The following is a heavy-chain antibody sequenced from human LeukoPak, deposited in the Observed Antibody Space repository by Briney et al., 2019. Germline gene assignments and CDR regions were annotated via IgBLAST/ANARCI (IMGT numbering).Heavy chain of an antibody. Sequence: PGGSQRLSCAASGFTFNNYAMNWVRQAPGKGLEWVSIFSGSDGNSYYADSVKGRFTISRDNAKKSLYLQMNSLRVEDTAMYYCATGAVAGGYWGRGTLVTVSS. CDR1: GFTFNNYA. V-gene: IGHV3-23*01. CDR2: FSGSDGNS. CDR3: ATGAVAGGY. D-gene: IGHD3-16*01. J-gene: IGHJ4*02.